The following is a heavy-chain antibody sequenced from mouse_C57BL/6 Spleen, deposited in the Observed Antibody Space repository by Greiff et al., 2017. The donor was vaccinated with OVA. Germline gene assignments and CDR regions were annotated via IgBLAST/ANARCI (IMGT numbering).Heavy chain of an antibody. D-gene: IGHD1-1*01. V-gene: IGHV5-4*01. CDR3: ARDYYGSGGAMDY. Sequence: EVKLVESGGGLVKPGGSLKLSCAASGFTFSSYAMSWVRQTPEKRLEWVATISDGGSYTYYPDSVKGRFTISRDNAKNNLYLQMSHLKSEDTAMYYCARDYYGSGGAMDYWGQGTSVTVSS. J-gene: IGHJ4*01. CDR2: ISDGGSYT. CDR1: GFTFSSYA.